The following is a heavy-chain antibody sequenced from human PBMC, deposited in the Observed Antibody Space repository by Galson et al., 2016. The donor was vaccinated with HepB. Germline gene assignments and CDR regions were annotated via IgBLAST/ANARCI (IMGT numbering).Heavy chain of an antibody. Sequence: SLRLSCAASGFTFSYYYMSWIRQAPGKGLEWVSYISGDGRTINYADSVKGRFTISSGNAKNSLYLHMNSLTGEDTAVYYCARMFPLYSSGWYVRGDGWFDSWGQGTLVTVSS. CDR1: GFTFSYYY. CDR2: ISGDGRTI. J-gene: IGHJ5*01. D-gene: IGHD6-19*01. V-gene: IGHV3-11*01. CDR3: ARMFPLYSSGWYVRGDGWFDS.